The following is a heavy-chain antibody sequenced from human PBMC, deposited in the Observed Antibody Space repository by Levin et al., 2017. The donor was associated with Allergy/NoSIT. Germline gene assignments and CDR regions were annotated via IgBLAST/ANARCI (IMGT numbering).Heavy chain of an antibody. CDR2: INPNSGGT. J-gene: IGHJ4*02. CDR1: GYTFTGYY. CDR3: ARAGITMVQGVTTRLFDY. V-gene: IGHV1-2*06. D-gene: IGHD3-10*01. Sequence: VASVKVSCKASGYTFTGYYMHWVRQAPGQGLEWMGRINPNSGGTNYAQKFQGRVTMTRDTSISTAYMELSRLRSDDTAVYYCARAGITMVQGVTTRLFDYWGQGTLVTVSS.